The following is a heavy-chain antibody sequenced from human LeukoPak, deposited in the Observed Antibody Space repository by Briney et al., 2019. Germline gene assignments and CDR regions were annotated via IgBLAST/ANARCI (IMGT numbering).Heavy chain of an antibody. J-gene: IGHJ4*02. CDR1: GGSFSGYY. Sequence: KPSETLSLTCAVYGGSFSGYYWSWIRQPPGKGLEWIGEINHSGSTYYNPSLKSRVTISVDTSKNQFSLKLSSVTAADTAVYYCARRGAIISWGQGTLVTVSS. CDR3: ARRGAIIS. D-gene: IGHD3-10*01. CDR2: INHSGST. V-gene: IGHV4-34*01.